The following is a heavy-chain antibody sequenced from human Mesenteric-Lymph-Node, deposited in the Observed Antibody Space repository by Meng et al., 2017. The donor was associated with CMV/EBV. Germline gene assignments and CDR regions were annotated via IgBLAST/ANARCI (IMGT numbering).Heavy chain of an antibody. CDR3: AKEGLTGTNGDY. CDR1: GFTFSSYS. D-gene: IGHD1-7*01. J-gene: IGHJ4*02. CDR2: IRYDGSNR. Sequence: GESLKISCAASGFTFSSYSMNWVRQAPGKGLEWVAFIRYDGSNRYYADSVKGRFTISRDNSKNTLYLQMYSLRAEDSAVYYCAKEGLTGTNGDYWGQGTLVTVSS. V-gene: IGHV3-30*02.